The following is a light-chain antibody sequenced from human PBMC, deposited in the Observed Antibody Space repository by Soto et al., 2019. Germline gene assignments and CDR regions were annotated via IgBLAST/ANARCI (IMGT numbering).Light chain of an antibody. CDR1: QTISTY. V-gene: IGKV1-39*01. CDR3: QQSYSTPKT. CDR2: GAT. J-gene: IGKJ1*01. Sequence: DIQLTQSPSSLSASVGDRVTITCQASQTISTYLNWYQQKPGKAPNLLIYGATSLQSGAPSRFSGSGSGTGFTLTITSLQPEDFATYYCQQSYSTPKTFGQGTKVDIK.